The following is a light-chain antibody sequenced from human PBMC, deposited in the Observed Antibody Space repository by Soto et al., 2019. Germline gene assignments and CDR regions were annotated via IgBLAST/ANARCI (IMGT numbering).Light chain of an antibody. CDR3: CSYAGSYTYV. CDR1: SSDVGGYNY. CDR2: DVS. V-gene: IGLV2-11*01. J-gene: IGLJ1*01. Sequence: QSALTQPRSVSGSPGQSVTISCTGTSSDVGGYNYVSWYQQHPDKAPKLMIYDVSKRPSGVPDRFSGSKSGNTASLTISGLQTEDEADYYCCSYAGSYTYVFGTGNKLTVL.